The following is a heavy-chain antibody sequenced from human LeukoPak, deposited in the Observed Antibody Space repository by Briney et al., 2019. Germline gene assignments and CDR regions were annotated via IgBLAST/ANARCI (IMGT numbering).Heavy chain of an antibody. Sequence: GGSPRLSCSASGFPFSSYAMHWVRQAPGKGPEYVSAISSNGGSTHYADSVKGRFTIYRDNSKNTLYLQMSSLRAADTAVYYCVKGDIVVVPAAFFDYWGQGTLVTVSS. D-gene: IGHD2-2*01. V-gene: IGHV3-64D*06. CDR1: GFPFSSYA. CDR2: ISSNGGST. J-gene: IGHJ4*02. CDR3: VKGDIVVVPAAFFDY.